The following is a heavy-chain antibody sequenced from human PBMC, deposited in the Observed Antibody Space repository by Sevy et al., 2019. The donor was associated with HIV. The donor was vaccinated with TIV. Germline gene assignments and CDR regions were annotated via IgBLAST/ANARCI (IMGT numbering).Heavy chain of an antibody. CDR2: IWYDGSNK. D-gene: IGHD2-15*01. CDR3: ARRNGYCSGGSCYYYYYGMDV. Sequence: GGSLRLSCAASGFTFSSYGMHLVRQAPGKGLEWVAVIWYDGSNKYYADSVKGRFTISRDNSKNTLYLQMNSLRAEDTAVYYCARRNGYCSGGSCYYYYYGMDVWGQGTTVTVSS. J-gene: IGHJ6*02. CDR1: GFTFSSYG. V-gene: IGHV3-33*01.